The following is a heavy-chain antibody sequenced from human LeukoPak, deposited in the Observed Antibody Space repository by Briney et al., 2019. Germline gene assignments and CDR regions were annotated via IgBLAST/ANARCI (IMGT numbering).Heavy chain of an antibody. CDR3: AKSPHMVSLYFDY. CDR2: IKQGGSEK. Sequence: GGSLRLSCVASGFSLSTYWVNWVRQAPGKGLEWVANIKQGGSEKHYVDSVKGRFTISRDDAKNSVYLQMNSLRAEDTAVYYCAKSPHMVSLYFDYWGQGTLVTVSS. V-gene: IGHV3-7*03. CDR1: GFSLSTYW. D-gene: IGHD3-10*01. J-gene: IGHJ4*02.